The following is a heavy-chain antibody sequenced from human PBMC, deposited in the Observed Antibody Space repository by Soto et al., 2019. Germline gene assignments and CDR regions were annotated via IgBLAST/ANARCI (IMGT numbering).Heavy chain of an antibody. D-gene: IGHD6-13*01. CDR1: GYTFRSYG. J-gene: IGHJ6*03. Sequence: QVQLVQSGTEVKKPGASVKVSCKASGYTFRSYGISWVRQAPGQGLEWMGWISGYNGNTHYSQKFQGKVTMTTDTATSTAYMELRNLRSEDTAVYYCAKADSNCAGIFSYSYMDVWGTGTMVTVSS. CDR3: AKADSNCAGIFSYSYMDV. V-gene: IGHV1-18*01. CDR2: ISGYNGNT.